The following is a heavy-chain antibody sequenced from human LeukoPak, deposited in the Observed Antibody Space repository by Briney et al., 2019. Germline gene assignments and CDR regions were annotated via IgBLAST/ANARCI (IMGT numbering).Heavy chain of an antibody. J-gene: IGHJ4*02. CDR2: ISYSGTT. Sequence: SETLSLTCTVSGGSISSYYRDWIRQPPGKGLEWIGYISYSGTTNYNPSLKSRVTISVDTSKNQFSLKLNTVTAADTAVYYCARESNGPFSHLDSWGQGTLVTVSS. V-gene: IGHV4-59*01. D-gene: IGHD2/OR15-2a*01. CDR3: ARESNGPFSHLDS. CDR1: GGSISSYY.